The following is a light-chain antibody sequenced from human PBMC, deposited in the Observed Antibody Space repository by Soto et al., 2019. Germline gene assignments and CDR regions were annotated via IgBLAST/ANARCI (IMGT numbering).Light chain of an antibody. CDR1: QDISTW. CDR2: AAS. CDR3: QQANSFPIN. J-gene: IGKJ5*01. V-gene: IGKV1-12*01. Sequence: DIQMTQSPSSVSASVGDRVTITCRASQDISTWLAWYQQKPVKAPNFVIFAASTLQSGVPSRFSGSGSGTDFPLTISSLEPEDVATYYCQQANSFPINFGQGTRLEIK.